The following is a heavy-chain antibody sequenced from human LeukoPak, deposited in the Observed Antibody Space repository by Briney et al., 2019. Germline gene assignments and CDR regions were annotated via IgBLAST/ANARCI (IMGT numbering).Heavy chain of an antibody. CDR3: ARASSGWYWEGFDY. Sequence: ASVKVSCKASGYTFTSYYMHWVRQAPGQGLEWMGIINPSGGSTSYAQKFQGRVTMTRDTSISTAYMELSRLRSDDTAVYYCARASSGWYWEGFDYWGQGTLVTVSS. J-gene: IGHJ4*02. V-gene: IGHV1-46*01. CDR2: INPSGGST. CDR1: GYTFTSYY. D-gene: IGHD6-19*01.